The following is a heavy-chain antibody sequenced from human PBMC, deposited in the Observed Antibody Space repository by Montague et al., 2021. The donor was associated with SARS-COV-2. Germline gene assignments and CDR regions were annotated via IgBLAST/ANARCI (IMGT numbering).Heavy chain of an antibody. J-gene: IGHJ3*02. Sequence: SETLSLTCTVSGGSISSSSYYWGWIRQPPGKGLGWIGGTFYTGSTYYNRSPKIRVTISVDTSKNQFSLKLSSVTAADTAVYYCARHGYYETYDAFDIWGQGTMVTVSS. CDR3: ARHGYYETYDAFDI. CDR2: TFYTGST. D-gene: IGHD3-22*01. CDR1: GGSISSSSYY. V-gene: IGHV4-39*01.